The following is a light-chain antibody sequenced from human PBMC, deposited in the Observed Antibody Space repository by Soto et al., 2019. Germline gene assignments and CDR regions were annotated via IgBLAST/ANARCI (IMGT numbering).Light chain of an antibody. V-gene: IGKV3-11*01. CDR1: QSISSF. CDR2: DAS. CDR3: QQRNNCYPNN. Sequence: EIVLTQSPATLSLSPGERATLSCRASQSISSFLAWYQQKPGQAPRLLIYDASNRATGIPARFSGSGSGTDFTLTISSLEPEDFAVYYCQQRNNCYPNNFDQGTRLEIK. J-gene: IGKJ5*01.